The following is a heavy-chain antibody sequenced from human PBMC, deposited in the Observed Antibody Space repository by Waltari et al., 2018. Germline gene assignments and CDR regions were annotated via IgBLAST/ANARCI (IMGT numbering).Heavy chain of an antibody. J-gene: IGHJ6*02. Sequence: QVQLVQSGAEVKKPGSSVKVSCQASGCTFSSYAISWVQQAPGPGLEWMGGIIPIFGTTNYAQKFQGRVTITADESTSTAYMELSSLRSEDTAVYYCARLRLSYSSSSRYYYYGMDVWGQGTTVTVSS. CDR3: ARLRLSYSSSSRYYYYGMDV. CDR2: IIPIFGTT. CDR1: GCTFSSYA. D-gene: IGHD6-6*01. V-gene: IGHV1-69*12.